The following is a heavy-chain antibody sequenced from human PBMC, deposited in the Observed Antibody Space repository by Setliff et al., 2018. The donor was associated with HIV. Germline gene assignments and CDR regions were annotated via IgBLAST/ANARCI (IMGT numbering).Heavy chain of an antibody. CDR2: IYYRGST. Sequence: SETLSLTCTVSGGSISRGSYSWGWIRQPPGKGLEWIGSIYYRGSTYYNPSLKSRVTISVDTSKNQFSLKLSSVTAADTAVYYCARHSPSDYWGQGTLVTVSS. CDR1: GGSISRGSYS. J-gene: IGHJ4*02. V-gene: IGHV4-39*01. CDR3: ARHSPSDY.